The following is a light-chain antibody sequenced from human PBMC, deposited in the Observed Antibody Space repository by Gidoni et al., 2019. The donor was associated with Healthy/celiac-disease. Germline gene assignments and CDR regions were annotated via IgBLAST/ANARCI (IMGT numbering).Light chain of an antibody. CDR1: QSISSW. CDR3: QQYNSYSLYT. V-gene: IGKV1-5*01. J-gene: IGKJ2*01. CDR2: DAS. Sequence: DIQMTQSPSTLSASVGDRVTITCRASQSISSWLAWYQQKPGKAPKLLIYDASSLESGVPSRFSGSGSGKEFTLTISSLQHDDFATYYCQQYNSYSLYTFGQGTKLEIK.